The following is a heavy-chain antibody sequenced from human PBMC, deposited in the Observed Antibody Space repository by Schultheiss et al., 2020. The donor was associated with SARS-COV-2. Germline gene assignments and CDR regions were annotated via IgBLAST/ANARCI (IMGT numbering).Heavy chain of an antibody. CDR2: IYTSGST. V-gene: IGHV4-39*07. J-gene: IGHJ4*02. D-gene: IGHD5-18*01. CDR3: ARCQYTAMVHD. Sequence: SETLSLTCTVSGGSISSSSYYWGWIRQPPGKGLEWIGSIYTSGSTNYNPSLKSRVTISVDTSKNQFSLKLSSVTAADTAVYYCARCQYTAMVHDWGQGTLVTVSS. CDR1: GGSISSSSYY.